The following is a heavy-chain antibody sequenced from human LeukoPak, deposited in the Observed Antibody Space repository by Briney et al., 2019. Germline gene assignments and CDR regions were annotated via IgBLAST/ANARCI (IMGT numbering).Heavy chain of an antibody. CDR2: ISSNGATT. D-gene: IGHD6-6*01. CDR1: GFTFNRFY. V-gene: IGHV3-64D*06. J-gene: IGHJ4*02. CDR3: VKDRSIAAPNNDFFDS. Sequence: GGSLRPSCSASGFTFNRFYLHWVRQAPGKGLEFVSHISSNGATTYDADSVKGRFTISRDNSKNTLYLQMSSLRADDTAVYYCVKDRSIAAPNNDFFDSWGQGALVTVSS.